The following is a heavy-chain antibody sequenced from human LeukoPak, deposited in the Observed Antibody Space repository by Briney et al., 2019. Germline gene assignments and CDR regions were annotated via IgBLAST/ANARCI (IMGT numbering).Heavy chain of an antibody. CDR2: ISGSGGST. Sequence: PGGSLRLSCAASGFTFSSYAMSWVRQAPGKGLEWVSAISGSGGSTYYADSVKGRFTISRDNSKNTLYLQMNSLRAEDTAVYYCSTRDGTTGWFDPWGQGTLVTVSS. CDR3: STRDGTTGWFDP. CDR1: GFTFSSYA. J-gene: IGHJ5*02. D-gene: IGHD4-11*01. V-gene: IGHV3-23*01.